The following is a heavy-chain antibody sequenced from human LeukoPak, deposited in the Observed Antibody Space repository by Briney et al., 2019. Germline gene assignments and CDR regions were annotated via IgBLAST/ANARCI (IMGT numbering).Heavy chain of an antibody. CDR3: ASSLHSGSSYFDY. V-gene: IGHV1-69*05. Sequence: SVKVSCKASGGTFSSYAISWVRQAPGQGLEWMGRIIPIFGTANYAQKFQGRVTITTDESTSTAYMELSSLRSEDTAVYYCASSLHSGSSYFDYWGQGTLVTVSS. J-gene: IGHJ4*02. CDR2: IIPIFGTA. CDR1: GGTFSSYA. D-gene: IGHD1-26*01.